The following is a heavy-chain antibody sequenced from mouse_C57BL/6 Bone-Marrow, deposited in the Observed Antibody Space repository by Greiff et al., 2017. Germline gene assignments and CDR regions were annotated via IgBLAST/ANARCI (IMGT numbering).Heavy chain of an antibody. J-gene: IGHJ2*01. CDR3: ARCTGDY. D-gene: IGHD4-1*01. Sequence: QVQLQQPGAELVKPGASVKLSCKASGYTFTSYWMQWVKQRPGQGLEWIGEIDPSDSDTNYNQKFKGKATLTVDTSSSTAYMQLSSLTSEDSAVYYCARCTGDYWGQGTTLTVSS. V-gene: IGHV1-50*01. CDR1: GYTFTSYW. CDR2: IDPSDSDT.